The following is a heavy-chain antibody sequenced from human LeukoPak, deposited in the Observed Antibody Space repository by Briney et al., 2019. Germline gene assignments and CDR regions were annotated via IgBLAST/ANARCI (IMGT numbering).Heavy chain of an antibody. CDR3: AILGIGAPLHY. Sequence: PSETLSLTRTVSGGSISSSNSYWAWIRQPPGKGLEYIGTISYSGSTYYNPSLKSRVTMSADTSRNQFSLKVSSVTAADTAVFYCAILGIGAPLHYWGQETLVTVSS. CDR1: GGSISSSNSY. CDR2: ISYSGST. J-gene: IGHJ4*02. V-gene: IGHV4-39*01. D-gene: IGHD4/OR15-4a*01.